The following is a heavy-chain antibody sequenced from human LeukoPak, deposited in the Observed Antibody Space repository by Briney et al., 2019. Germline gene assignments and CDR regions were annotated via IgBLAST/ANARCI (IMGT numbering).Heavy chain of an antibody. CDR1: GGSFSGYY. V-gene: IGHV4-34*01. J-gene: IGHJ4*02. CDR2: INHSGST. Sequence: SETLSLTCAVYGGSFSGYYWSWIRQPPGKGLGWIGEINHSGSTNYNPSLKSRVTISVDTSKNQFSLKLSSVTAADTAVYYCARGPGLDWGQGTLVTVSS. CDR3: ARGPGLD. D-gene: IGHD3-10*01.